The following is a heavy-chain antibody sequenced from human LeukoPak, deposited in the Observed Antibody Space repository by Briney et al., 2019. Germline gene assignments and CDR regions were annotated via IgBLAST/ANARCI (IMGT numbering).Heavy chain of an antibody. J-gene: IGHJ4*02. CDR3: TSHTKH. CDR2: TKSKTDGGTT. D-gene: IGHD2-8*01. Sequence: GGSLRLSCAASGFTFSNAWMSWVRQAPGKGLEWVGRTKSKTDGGTTDYAAPVKGRFTISRDDSKNTLYLQMNSLKTEDTAVYYCTSHTKHWGQGTLVTVSS. CDR1: GFTFSNAW. V-gene: IGHV3-15*01.